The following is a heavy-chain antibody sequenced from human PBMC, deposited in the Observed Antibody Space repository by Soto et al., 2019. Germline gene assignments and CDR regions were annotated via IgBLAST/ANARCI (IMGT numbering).Heavy chain of an antibody. J-gene: IGHJ4*02. Sequence: GVLRLSCAASGFTFSSYTMSWVRQAPGKGLEWVSTISGSGSSTYSADSMKGRFTISRDNSKNTLYLQMNSLRVEDTAIYYCAKAWGIDYWGQGT. CDR3: AKAWGIDY. CDR2: ISGSGSST. CDR1: GFTFSSYT. V-gene: IGHV3-23*01. D-gene: IGHD7-27*01.